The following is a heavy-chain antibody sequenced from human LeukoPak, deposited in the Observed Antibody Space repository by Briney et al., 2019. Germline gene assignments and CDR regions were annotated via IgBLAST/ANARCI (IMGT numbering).Heavy chain of an antibody. CDR3: AREWCSSTSCYMGEDAFDI. J-gene: IGHJ3*02. CDR2: INANSGGT. D-gene: IGHD2-2*02. V-gene: IGHV1-2*02. CDR1: AYTFTGYY. Sequence: GASVKVSCKASAYTFTGYYMHWVRQAPGQGLEWMGWINANSGGTNYAQKFQGRVTMTRDTSISTAYMELSRLRSDDTAVYYSAREWCSSTSCYMGEDAFDIWGQGTMVTVSS.